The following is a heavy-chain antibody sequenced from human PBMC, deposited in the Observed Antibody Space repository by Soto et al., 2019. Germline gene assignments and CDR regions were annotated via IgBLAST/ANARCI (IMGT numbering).Heavy chain of an antibody. CDR2: ISAYNGNT. D-gene: IGHD6-6*01. CDR1: GYTFTSYG. CDR3: ARHSSLSGYYYYGMDV. J-gene: IGHJ6*02. V-gene: IGHV1-18*04. Sequence: XSVKVSCKASGYTFTSYGISWVRQAPGQGLEWMGWISAYNGNTNYAQKLQGRVTMTTDTSTSTAYMELSSLRSEDTAVYYCARHSSLSGYYYYGMDVWGQGTTVTASS.